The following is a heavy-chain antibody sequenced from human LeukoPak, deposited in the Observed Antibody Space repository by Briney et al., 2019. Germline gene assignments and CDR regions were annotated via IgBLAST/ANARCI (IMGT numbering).Heavy chain of an antibody. CDR2: ISSSSSFT. V-gene: IGHV3-11*05. CDR3: ARDGMSDYDYFDY. J-gene: IGHJ4*02. CDR1: GFTSSDYY. D-gene: IGHD5-12*01. Sequence: GGSLRLSCAASGFTSSDYYMSWIRQAPGKGLEWVSYISSSSSFTNHADSVKGRFTISRDNAKNSLYLHMNSLRAEDTAVYYCARDGMSDYDYFDYWGQGTLVTVSS.